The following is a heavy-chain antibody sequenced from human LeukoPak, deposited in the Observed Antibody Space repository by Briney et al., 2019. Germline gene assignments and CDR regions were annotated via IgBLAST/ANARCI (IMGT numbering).Heavy chain of an antibody. CDR3: ARATTILDAFDI. V-gene: IGHV4-38-2*02. CDR1: GYSISSGSH. J-gene: IGHJ3*02. D-gene: IGHD1-26*01. Sequence: SETLSLTCTVSGYSISSGSHWGWIRQPPGKTLEWIGSIYHGGSTYSNPSLKSRVTISVDTSNNQFSLKLTSMTAADTAVYYCARATTILDAFDIWGQGTMVTVSS. CDR2: IYHGGST.